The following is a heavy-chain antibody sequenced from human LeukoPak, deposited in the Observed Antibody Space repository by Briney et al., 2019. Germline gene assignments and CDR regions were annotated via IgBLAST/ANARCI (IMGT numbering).Heavy chain of an antibody. V-gene: IGHV3-30*02. CDR1: GFTFSSYG. Sequence: GGSLRLSCAASGFTFSSYGMHWVRQAPGKGLEWVAFIRYDGSNKYYADSVKGRFTISRDNSKNTLYLQMNSLRAEDTAVYYCAKEGAHYRGYYFDYWGQGTLVTVSS. CDR2: IRYDGSNK. CDR3: AKEGAHYRGYYFDY. J-gene: IGHJ4*02. D-gene: IGHD1-26*01.